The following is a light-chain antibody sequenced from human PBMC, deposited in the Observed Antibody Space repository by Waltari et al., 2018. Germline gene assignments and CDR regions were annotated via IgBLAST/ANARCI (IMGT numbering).Light chain of an antibody. CDR3: QQYYVWPPIT. V-gene: IGKV3-15*01. CDR2: GAS. CDR1: QSVRPN. Sequence: VLLTQSPASLSVSPGDTVILSCWASQSVRPNLVWYQQKAGQAPRTLIYGASTRASGVPSRFRGSGSETDFTLIISSLQSEDAAVYFCQQYYVWPPITFGGGTKLEI. J-gene: IGKJ4*01.